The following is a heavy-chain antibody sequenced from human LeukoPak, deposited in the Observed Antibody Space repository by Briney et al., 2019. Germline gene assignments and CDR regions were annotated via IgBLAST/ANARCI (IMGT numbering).Heavy chain of an antibody. Sequence: SVKVSCKASGFTFTSSAVQWVRQARGQRHEWIGWIVVGSGNTNYAQKFQERVTITRDMSTSTAYMELSNLRSEDTAVYYCAATDRVGATTYDAFDIWGQGTMVTVSS. D-gene: IGHD1-26*01. J-gene: IGHJ3*02. CDR2: IVVGSGNT. V-gene: IGHV1-58*01. CDR1: GFTFTSSA. CDR3: AATDRVGATTYDAFDI.